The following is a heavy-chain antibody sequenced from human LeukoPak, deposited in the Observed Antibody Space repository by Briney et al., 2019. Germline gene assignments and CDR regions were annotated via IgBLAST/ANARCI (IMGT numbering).Heavy chain of an antibody. CDR2: ISGSGGST. J-gene: IGHJ6*03. Sequence: GGSLRLSCAASGFTFSSYAMSWVRQAPGKGLEWVSGISGSGGSTYYADSVKGRFTISRDNAKNSLYLQMNSLRAEDTAVYYCARAMVRGVIIRTYYYYMDVWGKGTTVTVSS. D-gene: IGHD3-10*01. CDR1: GFTFSSYA. CDR3: ARAMVRGVIIRTYYYYMDV. V-gene: IGHV3-23*01.